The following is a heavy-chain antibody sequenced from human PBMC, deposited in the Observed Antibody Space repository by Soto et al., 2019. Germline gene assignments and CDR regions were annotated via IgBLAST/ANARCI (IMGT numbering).Heavy chain of an antibody. CDR3: ARAIDGTGSYYYYMDV. Sequence: ASVKVSCKASDYTFSSYGLSWVRQAPGQGLEWMGWISGYNGDTNYAQNFQGRVTMTTDTSTSTAYMELRSLRSDDTAVYYCARAIDGTGSYYYYMDVWGKGTTVTVSS. CDR1: DYTFSSYG. J-gene: IGHJ6*03. V-gene: IGHV1-18*01. CDR2: ISGYNGDT. D-gene: IGHD3-22*01.